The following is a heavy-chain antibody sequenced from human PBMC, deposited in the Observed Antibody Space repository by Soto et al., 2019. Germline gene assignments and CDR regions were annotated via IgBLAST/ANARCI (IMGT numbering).Heavy chain of an antibody. J-gene: IGHJ6*02. CDR1: GGTFSSYA. CDR2: IIPIFGSA. D-gene: IGHD4-17*01. V-gene: IGHV1-69*12. Sequence: QVQPVLSGAEVKKPGSSVKVSCKASGGTFSSYALSWVRQAPGQGLEWMGGIIPIFGSANYAQKFQGRVTTTADDSTSTGYMELSSLRSEDTAVYYCARGGATATTRKDRRIYYYYGMDVWGQGTTVTVSS. CDR3: ARGGATATTRKDRRIYYYYGMDV.